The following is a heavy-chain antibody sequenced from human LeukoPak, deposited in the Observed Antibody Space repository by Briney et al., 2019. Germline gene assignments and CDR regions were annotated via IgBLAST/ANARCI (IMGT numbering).Heavy chain of an antibody. CDR1: GFSFSSYA. CDR3: AKEYSQSESTSPLDF. D-gene: IGHD2-15*01. CDR2: ISGSGGST. J-gene: IGHJ4*02. V-gene: IGHV3-23*01. Sequence: PGGSLRLSCAASGFSFSSYAMSWVRQAPGKGLEWVSGISGSGGSTYYVDSVKGRFTISRDNSRNTLYLQMNSLRAEDTALYYCAKEYSQSESTSPLDFWGQGTPVTVSS.